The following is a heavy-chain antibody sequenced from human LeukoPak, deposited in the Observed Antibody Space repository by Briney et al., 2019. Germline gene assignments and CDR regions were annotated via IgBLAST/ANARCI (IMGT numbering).Heavy chain of an antibody. J-gene: IGHJ4*02. Sequence: QSGGSLRLSCAASGFTVSSNYMSWVRQAPGKGLEWVSVIYSGGSTYYADSVKGRFTISRDNSKNTLFLQMNSLRAEDTAVYYCAREEPRYSGSYHYWGQGTLVTVSS. CDR2: IYSGGST. CDR1: GFTVSSNY. D-gene: IGHD1-26*01. V-gene: IGHV3-53*01. CDR3: AREEPRYSGSYHY.